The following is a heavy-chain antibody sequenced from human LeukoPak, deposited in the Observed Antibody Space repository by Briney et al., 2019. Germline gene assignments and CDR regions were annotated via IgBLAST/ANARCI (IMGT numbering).Heavy chain of an antibody. V-gene: IGHV1-2*06. CDR1: GYTFTCYY. CDR2: INPNSGGK. CDR3: AREGVQLWSYDY. Sequence: GASVTVSCKASGYTFTCYYMHWVRQAPGQGLEWMGRINPNSGGKNYAQKFQGRVTMTRDTSISTAYMELSRLRSDDTAVYYCAREGVQLWSYDYWGQGTLVTVSS. D-gene: IGHD5-18*01. J-gene: IGHJ4*02.